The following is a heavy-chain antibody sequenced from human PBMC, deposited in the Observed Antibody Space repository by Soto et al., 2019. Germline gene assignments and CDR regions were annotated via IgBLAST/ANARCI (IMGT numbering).Heavy chain of an antibody. J-gene: IGHJ6*02. Sequence: QITLKESGPTLVKPTQTLTVTCTFSGFSLSTSGVGVGWIRQPPGKALEWLALIYWDDDKRYSPSLTSRLTITKDTSKNQVVLTMTNMDPVDTATYYCAHVLVVVANYGMDVWGQGTKVTVSS. CDR1: GFSLSTSGVG. CDR3: AHVLVVVANYGMDV. CDR2: IYWDDDK. D-gene: IGHD2-15*01. V-gene: IGHV2-5*02.